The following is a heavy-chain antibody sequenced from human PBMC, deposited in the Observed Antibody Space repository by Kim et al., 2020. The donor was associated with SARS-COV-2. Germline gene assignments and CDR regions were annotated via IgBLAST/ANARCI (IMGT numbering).Heavy chain of an antibody. CDR3: ARGTGTIGDWFDP. J-gene: IGHJ5*02. D-gene: IGHD1-1*01. V-gene: IGHV1-46*01. Sequence: YAQKFQGRVTMTRDPSTSTVYMELSSLRSEDTAVYYCARGTGTIGDWFDPWGQGTLVTVSS.